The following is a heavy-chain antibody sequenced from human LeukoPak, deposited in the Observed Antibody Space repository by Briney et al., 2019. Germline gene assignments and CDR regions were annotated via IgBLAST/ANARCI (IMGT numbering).Heavy chain of an antibody. V-gene: IGHV4-38-2*01. CDR1: GFSISSGYY. CDR2: IYHSGSA. Sequence: SETLSLTCAVSGFSISSGYYWGWIRQPPGEGLEWVATIYHSGSAYYNASLKSRVTISVVTSKNQFSLNLRSVTAADTAVYYCASAYDFWSGYYFDFWGQGTLVTVSS. CDR3: ASAYDFWSGYYFDF. J-gene: IGHJ4*02. D-gene: IGHD3-3*01.